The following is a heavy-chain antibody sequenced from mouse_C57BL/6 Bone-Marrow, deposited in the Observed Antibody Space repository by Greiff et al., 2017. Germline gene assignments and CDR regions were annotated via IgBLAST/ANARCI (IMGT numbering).Heavy chain of an antibody. V-gene: IGHV1-69*01. CDR1: GYTFTSYW. J-gene: IGHJ4*01. Sequence: QVPLQQPGAELVMPGASVKLSCKASGYTFTSYWMHWVKQRPGQGLEWIGVIDPSDSYNNYNQKFKGKSTLTLDKSSSTAYMRRSSRTTEDSAVDYCARGWLLPAMDYWGQGTSVTVSS. CDR3: ARGWLLPAMDY. D-gene: IGHD2-3*01. CDR2: IDPSDSYN.